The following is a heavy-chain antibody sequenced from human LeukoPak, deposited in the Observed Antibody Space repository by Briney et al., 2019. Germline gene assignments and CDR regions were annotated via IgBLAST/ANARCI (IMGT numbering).Heavy chain of an antibody. Sequence: SETLSLTCTVSGGSISSSSYYWGWIRQPPGKGLEWIGSIYYSGSTYYNPSLKSRVTISVDTSKNQFSLKLSSVTAADTAAYYCASARAVPHYDILTGYYMGYDAFDIWGQGTMVTVSS. J-gene: IGHJ3*02. D-gene: IGHD3-9*01. CDR3: ASARAVPHYDILTGYYMGYDAFDI. V-gene: IGHV4-39*01. CDR2: IYYSGST. CDR1: GGSISSSSYY.